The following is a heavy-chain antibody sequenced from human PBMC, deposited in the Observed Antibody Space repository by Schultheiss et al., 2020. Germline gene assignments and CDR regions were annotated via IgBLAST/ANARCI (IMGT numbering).Heavy chain of an antibody. CDR1: GVSISSGGYY. J-gene: IGHJ4*02. CDR2: IYYTGTT. D-gene: IGHD5-12*01. V-gene: IGHV4-31*03. Sequence: SETLSLTCTVSGVSISSGGYYWSWIRQHPGKGLGWIGYIYYTGTTYYNPSLKSRVTMSLDTPKIQFSLKLSSVTAADTAVYYCARQWLRSVDYWGQGTLVTVSS. CDR3: ARQWLRSVDY.